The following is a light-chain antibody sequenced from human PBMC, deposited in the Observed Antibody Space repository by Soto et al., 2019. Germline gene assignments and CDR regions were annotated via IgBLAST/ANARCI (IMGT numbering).Light chain of an antibody. Sequence: VLAQSPDTLSLSPGERATLSCRPSQSGSSQYLSWYQQRPGQPPRLLIYSVSIRAKGIPARFSGSGSGSDFTLTINRLEPEDFAVYYCQDFAYPQWTFGQGTKVDIK. CDR3: QDFAYPQWT. CDR2: SVS. CDR1: QSGSSQY. V-gene: IGKV3-20*01. J-gene: IGKJ1*01.